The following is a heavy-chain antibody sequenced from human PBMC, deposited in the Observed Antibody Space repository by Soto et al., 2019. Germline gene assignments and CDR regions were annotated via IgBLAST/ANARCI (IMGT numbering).Heavy chain of an antibody. CDR2: IIPIFGTA. Sequence: QVKLVQSGAEVKKPGSSVKVSCKASGGTFSSYAISWVRQAPGQGLEWMGGIIPIFGTANYAQKFQGRVTITADESTSTAYMELSSLRSEDTAVYYCARSIAAAGTYYYYGMDVWGQGTTVTVSS. CDR1: GGTFSSYA. J-gene: IGHJ6*02. D-gene: IGHD6-13*01. V-gene: IGHV1-69*01. CDR3: ARSIAAAGTYYYYGMDV.